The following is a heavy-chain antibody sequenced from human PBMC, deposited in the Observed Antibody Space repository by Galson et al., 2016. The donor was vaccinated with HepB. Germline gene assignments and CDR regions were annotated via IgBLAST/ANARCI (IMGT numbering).Heavy chain of an antibody. V-gene: IGHV1-46*01. CDR2: GNPRAGST. CDR3: ARDRGSSCLKGYGMDV. CDR1: GYTFINYY. J-gene: IGHJ6*04. D-gene: IGHD3-10*01. Sequence: SVKVSCKASGYTFINYYMHWVRQAPGQGLEWMGIGNPRAGSTSYAQKFQDRVTVTRDTSTSTVYMELSSLRSEDTAVYYCARDRGSSCLKGYGMDVWGKGTTVTHSS.